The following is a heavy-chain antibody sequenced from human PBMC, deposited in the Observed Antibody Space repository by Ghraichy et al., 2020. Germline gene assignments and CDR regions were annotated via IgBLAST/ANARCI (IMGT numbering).Heavy chain of an antibody. CDR3: GRGPFSDSAGTLAY. J-gene: IGHJ4*02. V-gene: IGHV3-74*01. CDR2: INNDGTST. Sequence: WGSLRLSCAASGFTFRNYWMHWVRQVPGKGLVWVSRINNDGTSTNYADSVKGRFTISRDNAKDTLYLHMNSLRADDTAVYYCGRGPFSDSAGTLAYWGQGTLVTVSS. CDR1: GFTFRNYW. D-gene: IGHD3/OR15-3a*01.